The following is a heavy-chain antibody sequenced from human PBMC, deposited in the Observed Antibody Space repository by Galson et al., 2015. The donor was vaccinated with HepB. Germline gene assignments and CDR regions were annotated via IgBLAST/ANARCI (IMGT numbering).Heavy chain of an antibody. CDR2: IKEDGSDK. CDR3: ARDLGYYGSGSTTIGY. J-gene: IGHJ4*02. V-gene: IGHV3-7*03. Sequence: SLRLSCAGSGFPFRSYWMSWVRQAPGKGLEWVANIKEDGSDKYYVDSVKGRFTISRDNAQKSLFLQMNSLKAEDTAAYFCARDLGYYGSGSTTIGYWGQGTLVSVSS. D-gene: IGHD3-10*01. CDR1: GFPFRSYW.